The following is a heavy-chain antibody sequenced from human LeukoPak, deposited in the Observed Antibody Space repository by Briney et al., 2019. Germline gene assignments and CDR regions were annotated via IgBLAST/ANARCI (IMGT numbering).Heavy chain of an antibody. D-gene: IGHD2-2*01. V-gene: IGHV4-30-2*01. CDR3: ASKTLNCSSTSCPVDY. CDR2: INHSGST. CDR1: GGSISSSGYS. Sequence: SQTLSLTCAVSGGSISSSGYSWSWIRQPPGKGLEWIGEINHSGSTNYNPSLKSRVTISVDTSKNQFSLKLSSVTAADTAVYYCASKTLNCSSTSCPVDYWGQGTLVTVSS. J-gene: IGHJ4*02.